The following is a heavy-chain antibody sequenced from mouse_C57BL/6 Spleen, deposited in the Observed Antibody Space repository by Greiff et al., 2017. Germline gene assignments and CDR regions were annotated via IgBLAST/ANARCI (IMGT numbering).Heavy chain of an antibody. CDR2: IYPGDGDT. J-gene: IGHJ2*01. Sequence: QVQLQQSGAELVKPGASVKISCKASGYAFTSYWMHWVKQRPGQGLEWIGQIYPGDGDTNYNGKFKGKSTLTVDTSSSTAYMQLSSLTSADSAVFFGARGPHFDYWGQGTTLTVAS. V-gene: IGHV1-80*01. CDR3: ARGPHFDY. CDR1: GYAFTSYW. D-gene: IGHD3-3*01.